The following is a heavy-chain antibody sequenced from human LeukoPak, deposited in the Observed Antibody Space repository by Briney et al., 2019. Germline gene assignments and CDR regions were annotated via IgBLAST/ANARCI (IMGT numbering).Heavy chain of an antibody. V-gene: IGHV1-18*01. CDR2: ISGYNGNT. CDR1: GYTFSNYG. D-gene: IGHD3-22*01. Sequence: ASVKVSCKASGYTFSNYGISWVRQAPGQGLEWMDWISGYNGNTNYAQKLQGRVTMTTDTSTSTAYMDLRSLRSDDTAVYYCARVSMSSVYRNAFDYWGQGTLVTVSS. J-gene: IGHJ4*02. CDR3: ARVSMSSVYRNAFDY.